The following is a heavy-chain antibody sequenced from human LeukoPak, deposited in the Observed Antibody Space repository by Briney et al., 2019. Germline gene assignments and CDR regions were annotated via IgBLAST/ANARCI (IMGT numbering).Heavy chain of an antibody. CDR3: ARIGNYYDSSGYYSLDAFDI. CDR1: AGSISSHY. Sequence: SETLSLTCTVSAGSISSHYWSWIRQPPGKGLEWIGYTYYSGTTNYNPSLKSRVTISVDTSKNQFSLKLSSVTAADTAVYYCARIGNYYDSSGYYSLDAFDIWGQGTMVTVSS. D-gene: IGHD3-22*01. J-gene: IGHJ3*02. CDR2: TYYSGTT. V-gene: IGHV4-59*11.